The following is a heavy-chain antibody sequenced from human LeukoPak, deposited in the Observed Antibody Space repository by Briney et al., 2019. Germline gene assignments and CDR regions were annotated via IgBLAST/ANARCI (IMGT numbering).Heavy chain of an antibody. CDR2: ISWNSGSI. Sequence: GRSLRLSCAASGFTFDDYAMHWVRQAPGKGLEWVSGISWNSGSIGYADSVKGRFTISRDNAKNSLYLQMNSLRAEDTALYYCAKDQGGWLQLPFDYWGQGTLVTVSS. CDR3: AKDQGGWLQLPFDY. V-gene: IGHV3-9*01. CDR1: GFTFDDYA. J-gene: IGHJ4*02. D-gene: IGHD5-24*01.